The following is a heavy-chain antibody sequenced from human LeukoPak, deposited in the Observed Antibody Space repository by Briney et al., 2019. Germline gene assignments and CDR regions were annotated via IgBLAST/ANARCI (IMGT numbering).Heavy chain of an antibody. CDR1: GGSISSYY. D-gene: IGHD3-9*01. Sequence: PSETLSLTCTVSGGSISSYYWSWIRQPAGKGLEWMGRIYTSGSTNYNPSLKSRVTMSVDTSKNQFSLTLSSVTAADTAVYYCAREPKYYDILTGYLNWFDPWGQGTLVTVSS. CDR3: AREPKYYDILTGYLNWFDP. CDR2: IYTSGST. V-gene: IGHV4-4*07. J-gene: IGHJ5*02.